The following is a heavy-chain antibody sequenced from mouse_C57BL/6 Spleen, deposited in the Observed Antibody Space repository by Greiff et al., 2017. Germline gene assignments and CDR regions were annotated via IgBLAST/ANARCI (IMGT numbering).Heavy chain of an antibody. Sequence: QQSCKASGYTFTSYWMHWVKQRPGRGLEWIGRIDPNSGGTKYNEKFKSKATLTVDKPSSTAYMQLSSLTSEDSAVYYCARSDYYGNYEFAYWGQGTLVTVSA. CDR2: IDPNSGGT. J-gene: IGHJ3*01. CDR1: GYTFTSYW. CDR3: ARSDYYGNYEFAY. D-gene: IGHD2-1*01. V-gene: IGHV1-72*01.